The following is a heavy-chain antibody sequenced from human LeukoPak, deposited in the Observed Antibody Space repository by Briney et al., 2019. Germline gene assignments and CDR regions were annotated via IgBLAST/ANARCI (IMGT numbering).Heavy chain of an antibody. CDR1: GGSISSYY. D-gene: IGHD6-19*01. CDR3: AGGYSSGLDAFDI. Sequence: PSETLSLTCTVSGGSISSYYWSWIRQPPGKGLEWIGYIYYSGSTNYNPSLKSRVTISVDTSKNQFSLKLSSVTAADTAVYYCAGGYSSGLDAFDIWGQGTMVTVSS. J-gene: IGHJ3*02. CDR2: IYYSGST. V-gene: IGHV4-59*01.